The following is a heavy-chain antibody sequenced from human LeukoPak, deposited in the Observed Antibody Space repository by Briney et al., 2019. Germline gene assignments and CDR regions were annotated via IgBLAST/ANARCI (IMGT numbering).Heavy chain of an antibody. CDR2: ISYDGSNK. Sequence: GGSLRLSCAASGFTFSSYAMHWVRQAPGKGLEWVAVISYDGSNKYYADSVKGRFTISRDNSKNTLYLQMNSLRAEDTAVYYCARDYSSGWYVDYYYYYGMDVWGQGTTVTVSS. D-gene: IGHD6-19*01. CDR1: GFTFSSYA. CDR3: ARDYSSGWYVDYYYYYGMDV. J-gene: IGHJ6*02. V-gene: IGHV3-30-3*01.